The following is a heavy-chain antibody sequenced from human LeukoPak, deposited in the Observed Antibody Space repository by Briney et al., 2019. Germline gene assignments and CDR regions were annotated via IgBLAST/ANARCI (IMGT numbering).Heavy chain of an antibody. J-gene: IGHJ6*02. Sequence: TLSLTCTVSGGSISSGGYYWSWIRQHPGKGLEWIGYIYYSGSTYYNPSLKSRVTISVDTSKNQFSLKLSSVTAADTAVYYCARDDFVGNYYYYGMDVWGQGTTVTVSS. D-gene: IGHD3/OR15-3a*01. CDR3: ARDDFVGNYYYYGMDV. V-gene: IGHV4-31*03. CDR2: IYYSGST. CDR1: GGSISSGGYY.